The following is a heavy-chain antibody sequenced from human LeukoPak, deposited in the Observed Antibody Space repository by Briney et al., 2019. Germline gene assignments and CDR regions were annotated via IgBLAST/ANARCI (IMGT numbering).Heavy chain of an antibody. D-gene: IGHD2-8*01. CDR1: LYTLIEYY. CDR2: INPRRGAT. J-gene: IGHJ4*02. V-gene: IGHV1-2*02. Sequence: ASVKVSCKSSLYTLIEYYIHWVRQAPGQGGEWVGWINPRRGATKSPQKFEGRVYMTRETFINTAYMDLTKLRSGDTAIFYCARGKEVMRDFEFWGEGTLGTVSS. CDR3: ARGKEVMRDFEF.